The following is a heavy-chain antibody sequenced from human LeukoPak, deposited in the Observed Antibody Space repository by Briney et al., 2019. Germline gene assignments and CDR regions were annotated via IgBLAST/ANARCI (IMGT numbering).Heavy chain of an antibody. CDR2: IYYSGST. Sequence: PSETLSLTCTVSGGSISSSSYYWGWIRQPPGKGLEWIGSIYYSGSTYYNPSLKSRVTISVDTSKNQFSLKLSSVTAADTAVYYCAREDYSNYVGFDYWGQGTLVTVSS. CDR1: GGSISSSSYY. J-gene: IGHJ4*02. D-gene: IGHD4-11*01. CDR3: AREDYSNYVGFDY. V-gene: IGHV4-39*02.